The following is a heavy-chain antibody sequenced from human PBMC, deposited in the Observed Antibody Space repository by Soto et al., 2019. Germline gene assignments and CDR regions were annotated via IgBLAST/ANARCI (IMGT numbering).Heavy chain of an antibody. CDR2: IYSSEDT. CDR3: SREYTKTVDGPTPFYFDY. J-gene: IGHJ4*02. V-gene: IGHV4-4*07. Sequence: QVQLQESGPGLVKPSETLSLTCSVSGDSISSYYWSWIRQPAGKGLEWIGRIYSSEDTNYNPSLKSRVTMSVDTSKNQFSLRLSSVTVADTAVYYCSREYTKTVDGPTPFYFDYWGQGTLVTVSS. CDR1: GDSISSYY. D-gene: IGHD6-19*01.